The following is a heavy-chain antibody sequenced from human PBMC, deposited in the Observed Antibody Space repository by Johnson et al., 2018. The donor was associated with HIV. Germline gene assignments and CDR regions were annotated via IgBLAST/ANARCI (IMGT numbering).Heavy chain of an antibody. CDR2: VSAGGDNT. Sequence: VQLVESGGGVVQPGGSLRLSCAASGFTFSSYGMHWVRQAPGKGLAWVSAVSAGGDNTYYADSVEGRFTISRDNSKNTLYLQMNSLSAEDTAVYYCARSMRGAFDVWGQGTMVTVSS. CDR1: GFTFSSYG. J-gene: IGHJ3*01. CDR3: ARSMRGAFDV. D-gene: IGHD3-10*01. V-gene: IGHV3-23*04.